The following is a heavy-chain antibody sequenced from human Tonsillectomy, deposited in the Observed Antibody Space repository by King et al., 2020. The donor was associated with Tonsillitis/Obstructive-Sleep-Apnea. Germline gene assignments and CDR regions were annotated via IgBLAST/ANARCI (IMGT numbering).Heavy chain of an antibody. CDR3: ARTSPAGAKSYYHMDV. CDR2: ISGYNGNT. V-gene: IGHV1-18*01. Sequence: QLVQSGAEVKKPGASVKVSCKASAYTFSTYGIAWVRQAPGQGLEWMGWISGYNGNTNFAQRFQGRVTMTTDTSTRTANMELRSLRSDDTAVYYWARTSPAGAKSYYHMDVWGKGTTVTVSS. CDR1: AYTFSTYG. J-gene: IGHJ6*03. D-gene: IGHD1-26*01.